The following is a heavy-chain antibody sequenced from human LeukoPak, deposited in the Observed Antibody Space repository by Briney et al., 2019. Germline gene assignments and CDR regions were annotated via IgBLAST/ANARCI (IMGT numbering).Heavy chain of an antibody. CDR1: GGSFSGYY. CDR3: ARRRPYYYDRHRFDP. J-gene: IGHJ5*02. V-gene: IGHV4-34*01. CDR2: INHSGST. Sequence: SETLSLTCAVYGGSFSGYYWSWIRQPPGKGLEWIGEINHSGSTNYNPSLKSRVTISVDTSKNQFSLKLSSVTAADTAVYYCARRRPYYYDRHRFDPWGQGTLVTVSS. D-gene: IGHD3-22*01.